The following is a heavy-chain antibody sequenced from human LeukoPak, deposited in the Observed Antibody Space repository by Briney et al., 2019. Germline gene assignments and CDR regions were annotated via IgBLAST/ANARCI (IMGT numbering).Heavy chain of an antibody. CDR3: AKEVDGGFDY. CDR2: IRWDGGRT. V-gene: IGHV3-43*01. D-gene: IGHD3-16*01. J-gene: IGHJ4*02. Sequence: GGSLRLSCAASGFTFGDHTMHWVRQAPGKGLEWFSLIRWDGGRTYYAHSVKGRFTISRDNSKNSLYLQMNSLRTEDTALYYCAKEVDGGFDYWGQGTLVTVSS. CDR1: GFTFGDHT.